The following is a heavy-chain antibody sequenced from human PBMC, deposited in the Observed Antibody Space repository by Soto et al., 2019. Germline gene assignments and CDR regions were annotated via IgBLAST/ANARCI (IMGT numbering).Heavy chain of an antibody. D-gene: IGHD2-2*01. V-gene: IGHV4-34*01. CDR2: INHSGST. CDR3: ARARPPHCSSTSCRHFDY. J-gene: IGHJ4*02. Sequence: ASETLSLTCAVYGGSFSGYYWSWIRQPPGKGLEWIGEINHSGSTNYNPSLKSRVTISVDTSKNQFSLKLSSVTAADTAVYYCARARPPHCSSTSCRHFDYWGQGTLVTVSS. CDR1: GGSFSGYY.